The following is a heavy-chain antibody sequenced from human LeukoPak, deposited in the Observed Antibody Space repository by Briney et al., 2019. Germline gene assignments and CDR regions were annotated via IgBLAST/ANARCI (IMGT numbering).Heavy chain of an antibody. CDR2: ISSSSSYI. Sequence: GGSLRLSCAASGFTFSSDSMNWVRQAPGKGLEWVSSISSSSSYIYYADSVKGRFTISRDIAKNSLYLQMHSLRAEDTAVYYCARELGYYYDSIGYWGQGTLVTVSS. CDR1: GFTFSSDS. CDR3: ARELGYYYDSIGY. V-gene: IGHV3-21*01. D-gene: IGHD3-22*01. J-gene: IGHJ4*02.